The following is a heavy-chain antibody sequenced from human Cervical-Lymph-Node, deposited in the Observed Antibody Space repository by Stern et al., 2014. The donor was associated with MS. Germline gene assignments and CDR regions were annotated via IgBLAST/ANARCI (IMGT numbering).Heavy chain of an antibody. CDR2: IYSSGST. Sequence: VQLVESGPGLLKPSETLSLTCTVSGDSIRTYFWTWIRQSPGKTLEWIGYIYSSGSTDYNPSLKSRVPMSLNTANKQFSLKLSPVTAADTAVYFCARKADWGDYFDYWGQGTLVTVSS. CDR1: GDSIRTYF. CDR3: ARKADWGDYFDY. J-gene: IGHJ4*02. V-gene: IGHV4-59*08. D-gene: IGHD7-27*01.